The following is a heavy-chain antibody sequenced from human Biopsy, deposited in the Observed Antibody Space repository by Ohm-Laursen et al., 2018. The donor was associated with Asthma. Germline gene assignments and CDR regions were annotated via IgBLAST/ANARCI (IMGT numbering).Heavy chain of an antibody. D-gene: IGHD3-10*01. Sequence: SVKVSCKTSGYTFNSTGITWVRQAPGQGLEWMGWISVYNGNTKVAQKLQDRVTMITGTSTSTAYMELRSLRSDDTAVYFCARAVDYSHYYGTDVWGQGTTVTVS. CDR3: ARAVDYSHYYGTDV. CDR2: ISVYNGNT. J-gene: IGHJ6*02. V-gene: IGHV1-18*01. CDR1: GYTFNSTG.